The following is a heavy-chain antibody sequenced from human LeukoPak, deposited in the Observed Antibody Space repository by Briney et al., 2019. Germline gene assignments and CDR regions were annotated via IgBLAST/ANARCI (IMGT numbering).Heavy chain of an antibody. V-gene: IGHV4-34*01. CDR2: INHSGST. D-gene: IGHD3-10*02. Sequence: PSEALSLTCVVYGGSLSGYYWSWVRQPPGKGLEWIGEINHSGSTNYNPSLKSRLTISVETSKNQFSLKLSSVTAADTAVYYCAKVVPGNWFDPWGQGILVTVSS. CDR1: GGSLSGYY. J-gene: IGHJ5*02. CDR3: AKVVPGNWFDP.